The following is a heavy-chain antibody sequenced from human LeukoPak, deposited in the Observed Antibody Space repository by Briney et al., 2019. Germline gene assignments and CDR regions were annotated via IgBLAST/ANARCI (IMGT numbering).Heavy chain of an antibody. J-gene: IGHJ4*02. CDR2: VYYSGNT. Sequence: PSDTLSLTSTVSGGSQSTCSWSGIRQPPGKGLEWIGYVYYSGNTDYNPSLKSRVTISVDTSKNQFSLRLRSVTDADTAVYYCLRGTGAFDTPLGYWGQGALVTVSS. CDR3: LRGTGAFDTPLGY. V-gene: IGHV4-59*12. CDR1: GGSQSTCS. D-gene: IGHD7-27*01.